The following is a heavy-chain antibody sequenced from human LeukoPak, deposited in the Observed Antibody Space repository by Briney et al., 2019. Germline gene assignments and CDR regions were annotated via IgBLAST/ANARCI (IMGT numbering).Heavy chain of an antibody. J-gene: IGHJ4*02. V-gene: IGHV1-3*01. D-gene: IGHD5-12*01. CDR3: AIPGGYGSWYFDY. CDR1: GYTFTSYA. Sequence: ASVKVSCKASGYTFTSYAMHWVRQAPGQRLEWMGWINAGNGNTKYSQKFQGRVTITRDTSASTAYMELNSLRSEDTAVYYCAIPGGYGSWYFDYWGQGTLVTVSS. CDR2: INAGNGNT.